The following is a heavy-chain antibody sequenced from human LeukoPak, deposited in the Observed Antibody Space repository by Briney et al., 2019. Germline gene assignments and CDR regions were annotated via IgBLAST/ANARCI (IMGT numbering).Heavy chain of an antibody. CDR2: MNPNSGNT. J-gene: IGHJ4*02. D-gene: IGHD3-3*01. CDR3: ARGHTIFGVAPMGY. V-gene: IGHV1-8*01. Sequence: GASVKVSCKASGYTFTSYDINWVRQATGQGLEWMGWMNPNSGNTGYAQKFQGRVTMTRNTSISTAYMELSSLRSEDTALYYCARGHTIFGVAPMGYWGQGTLVTVSS. CDR1: GYTFTSYD.